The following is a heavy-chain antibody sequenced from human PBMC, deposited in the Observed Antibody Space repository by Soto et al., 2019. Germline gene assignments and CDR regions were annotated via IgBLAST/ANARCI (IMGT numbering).Heavy chain of an antibody. CDR3: ARERSVGYCITTTCPKPLYYYAMDV. CDR2: IIPIFGTP. Sequence: QVQLVQSGAEVKKPGSSLKVSCKASGGTFTNYAFSWVRQAPGQGPEWMGGIIPIFGTPDYAQKFQGRVIITADESTRTVSMELNSLRSDDTAVYYCARERSVGYCITTTCPKPLYYYAMDVWGQGTPVTVSS. J-gene: IGHJ6*02. D-gene: IGHD2-2*01. V-gene: IGHV1-69*12. CDR1: GGTFTNYA.